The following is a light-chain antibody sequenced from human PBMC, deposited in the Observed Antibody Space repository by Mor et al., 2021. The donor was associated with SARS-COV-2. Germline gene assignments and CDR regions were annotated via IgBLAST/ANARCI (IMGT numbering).Light chain of an antibody. V-gene: IGLV2-11*03. CDR3: HSYAGSSSFV. J-gene: IGLJ1*01. CDR2: DVF. Sequence: VSWYQQHPGEVPKLMIYDVFRRPSGVPDRVSGSKSGNTASLTISGLQAEDEAAYYCHSYAGSSSFVFGTGTE.